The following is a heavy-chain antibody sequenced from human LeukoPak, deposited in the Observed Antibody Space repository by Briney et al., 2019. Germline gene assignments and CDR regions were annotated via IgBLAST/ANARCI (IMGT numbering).Heavy chain of an antibody. D-gene: IGHD3-10*01. CDR1: GGSISSSSYY. J-gene: IGHJ4*02. Sequence: PSETLPLTCTVSGGSISSSSYYWGWIRQPPGTGLEWIGSIYYSGSTYYNPSLKSRVTISVDTSKNQFSLKLSSVTAADTAVYYCARYYGSGSSIPRSRYYFDYWGQGTLVTVSS. V-gene: IGHV4-39*07. CDR3: ARYYGSGSSIPRSRYYFDY. CDR2: IYYSGST.